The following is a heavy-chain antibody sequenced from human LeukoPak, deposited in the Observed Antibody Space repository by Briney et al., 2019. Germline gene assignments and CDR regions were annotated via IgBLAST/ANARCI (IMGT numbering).Heavy chain of an antibody. Sequence: SETLSLTCAVYGGSSSGYYWSWIRQPPGKGLEWIGEINHSGSTNYNPSLKSRVTISVDTSKNQFSLKLSSVTAADTAVYYCARGRFSSSWYGSGRAVYYFDYWGQGTLVTVSS. CDR1: GGSSSGYY. J-gene: IGHJ4*02. CDR3: ARGRFSSSWYGSGRAVYYFDY. D-gene: IGHD6-13*01. V-gene: IGHV4-34*01. CDR2: INHSGST.